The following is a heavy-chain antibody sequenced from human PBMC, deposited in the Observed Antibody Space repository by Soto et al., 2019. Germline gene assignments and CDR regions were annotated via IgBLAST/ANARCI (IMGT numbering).Heavy chain of an antibody. D-gene: IGHD3-22*01. CDR1: GGTFSSYA. Sequence: SVKVSCKASGGTFSSYAISWVRQAPGQGLEWMGGILPIFGTANYAQKFQGRVTITADESTSTAYMELSSLRSEDTAVYYCATELNYYDSSGYPSHYWGQGTLVTVSS. V-gene: IGHV1-69*13. CDR2: ILPIFGTA. J-gene: IGHJ4*02. CDR3: ATELNYYDSSGYPSHY.